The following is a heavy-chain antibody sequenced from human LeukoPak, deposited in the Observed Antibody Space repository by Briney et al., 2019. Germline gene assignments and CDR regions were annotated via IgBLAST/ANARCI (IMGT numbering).Heavy chain of an antibody. V-gene: IGHV4-59*08. Sequence: SETLSLTCTVSGGSIHNNYWSWIRQPPGKGLEWIGSMYSSGKSDYSPSLKNRVTMSIDTSKNQFSLKLTSVTAADTAVYFRARHMPWELPPGAYDYWGQGSLVTVSS. D-gene: IGHD1-26*01. CDR2: MYSSGKS. J-gene: IGHJ4*02. CDR1: GGSIHNNY. CDR3: ARHMPWELPPGAYDY.